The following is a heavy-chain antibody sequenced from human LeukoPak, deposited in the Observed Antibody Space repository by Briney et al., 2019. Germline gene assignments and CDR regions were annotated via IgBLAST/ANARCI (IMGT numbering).Heavy chain of an antibody. Sequence: GASVKVSCKASGYTFTSYGISWARQAPGQGLEWMGWISAYNGNTNYAQKLQGRVTMTTDTSTSTAYMELGSLRSDDTAVYYCARGPCSSTSCYAGGLIRYDYWGQGTLVTVSS. CDR1: GYTFTSYG. J-gene: IGHJ4*02. CDR3: ARGPCSSTSCYAGGLIRYDY. V-gene: IGHV1-18*04. D-gene: IGHD2-2*01. CDR2: ISAYNGNT.